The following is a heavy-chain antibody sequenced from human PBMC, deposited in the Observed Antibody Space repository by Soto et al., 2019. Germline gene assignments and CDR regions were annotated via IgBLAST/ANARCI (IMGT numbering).Heavy chain of an antibody. D-gene: IGHD2-15*01. J-gene: IGHJ5*02. CDR1: GYTFTSYG. V-gene: IGHV1-18*01. CDR3: ARDVNYCSGGSCYRDLLDP. Sequence: WASVKVSCKASGYTFTSYGISWVRQAPGQGLEWMGWISAYNGNTNYAQKLQGRVTMTTDTSTSTAYMELRSLRSDDTAVYYCARDVNYCSGGSCYRDLLDPWGRGTFVTVSA. CDR2: ISAYNGNT.